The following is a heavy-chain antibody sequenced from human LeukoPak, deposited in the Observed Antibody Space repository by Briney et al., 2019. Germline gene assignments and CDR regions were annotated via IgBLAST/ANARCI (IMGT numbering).Heavy chain of an antibody. V-gene: IGHV4-34*01. D-gene: IGHD3-10*01. CDR2: INHSGST. J-gene: IGHJ5*02. CDR3: ARDQKVASMVRGVGGNWFDP. Sequence: PSETLSLTCAVYGGSFSGYYWSWIRQPPGKGLEWIGEINHSGSTNYNPSLKSRVTISVDTSKNQFSLKLSSVTAADTAVYYCARDQKVASMVRGVGGNWFDPWGQGTLVTVSS. CDR1: GGSFSGYY.